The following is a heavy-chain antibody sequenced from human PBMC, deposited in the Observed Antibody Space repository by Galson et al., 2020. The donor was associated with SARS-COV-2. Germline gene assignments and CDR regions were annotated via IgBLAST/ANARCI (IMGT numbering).Heavy chain of an antibody. Sequence: GGSLRLSCAASGFTFSSYAMSWVRQAPRKGLEWVSAISDNGGSTYYEDSVKGRFTISRDNSKNTLYLQMNSLRAEDTAMYYCAKDGYCSSTSCYPIDYWGQGTLVTVSS. D-gene: IGHD2-2*03. CDR2: ISDNGGST. V-gene: IGHV3-23*01. CDR1: GFTFSSYA. J-gene: IGHJ4*02. CDR3: AKDGYCSSTSCYPIDY.